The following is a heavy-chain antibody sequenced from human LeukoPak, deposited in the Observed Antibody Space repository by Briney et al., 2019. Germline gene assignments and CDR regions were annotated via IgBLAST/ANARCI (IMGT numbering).Heavy chain of an antibody. CDR3: ATQGAAIAAGYDAFDI. CDR2: IIPIFGTA. J-gene: IGHJ3*02. CDR1: GGTFSSYA. Sequence: GSSVKVSCKASGGTFSSYAISWLRQAPGQGLEWMGGIIPIFGTANYAQKFQGRVTITADKSTSTAYMELSSLRSEDTAVYYCATQGAAIAAGYDAFDIWGQGTMVTVSS. V-gene: IGHV1-69*06. D-gene: IGHD2-21*01.